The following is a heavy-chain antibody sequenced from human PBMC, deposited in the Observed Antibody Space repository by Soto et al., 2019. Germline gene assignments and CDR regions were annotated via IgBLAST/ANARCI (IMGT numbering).Heavy chain of an antibody. CDR1: GGSISSYY. Sequence: SETLSLTCTVSGGSISSYYWSWIRQPPGKGLEWIGYIYYSGSTNYNPSLKSRVTISADTSKNQFSLGMNSVTAADTALYFCARGDKNNDYYFDHWGQGTLVTVSS. CDR3: ARGDKNNDYYFDH. V-gene: IGHV4-59*12. D-gene: IGHD3-16*01. CDR2: IYYSGST. J-gene: IGHJ4*02.